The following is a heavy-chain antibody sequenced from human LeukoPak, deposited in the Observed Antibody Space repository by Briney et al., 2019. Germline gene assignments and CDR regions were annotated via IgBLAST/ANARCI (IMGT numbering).Heavy chain of an antibody. J-gene: IGHJ6*03. CDR1: GGTFSSYA. CDR3: ARHRTELRFLEHMDV. V-gene: IGHV1-69*05. D-gene: IGHD3-3*01. CDR2: IIPIFGTA. Sequence: ASVKVSCKASGGTFSSYAISWVRQAPGQGLEWLGGIIPIFGTANYAQKFQGRVTITTDESTSTAYMELSSLRSEDTAVYYCARHRTELRFLEHMDVWGKGTTVTVSS.